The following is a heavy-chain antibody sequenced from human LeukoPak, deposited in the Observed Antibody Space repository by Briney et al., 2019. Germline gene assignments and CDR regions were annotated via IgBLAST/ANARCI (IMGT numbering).Heavy chain of an antibody. CDR3: ARVTYYYAPGSLAVYYFDY. D-gene: IGHD3-10*01. CDR1: GFTFSSYW. V-gene: IGHV3-74*01. CDR2: INSDGSST. Sequence: PGGSLRLSCAASGFTFSSYWMHWVRQAPGKGLVWVSRINSDGSSTTYADSVKGRFTISRDNAKNTLYLQMNSLRAEDTAVYYCARVTYYYAPGSLAVYYFDYWGQGTLVTVSS. J-gene: IGHJ4*02.